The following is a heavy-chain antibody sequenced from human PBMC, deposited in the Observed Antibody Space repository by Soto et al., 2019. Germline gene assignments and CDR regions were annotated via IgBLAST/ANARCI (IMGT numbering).Heavy chain of an antibody. D-gene: IGHD6-6*01. Sequence: QVQLVESGGGVVQSGRSLRLSCAASGFTFSSNAMHWVRQAPGKGLEWVAVISSDGSNKYYADSLKGRFTISRDNSKNTLYLQMNSLRSEDTAVYYCARVKSTSSAFDYWGQGTLVTVSS. CDR3: ARVKSTSSAFDY. V-gene: IGHV3-30-3*01. CDR2: ISSDGSNK. CDR1: GFTFSSNA. J-gene: IGHJ4*02.